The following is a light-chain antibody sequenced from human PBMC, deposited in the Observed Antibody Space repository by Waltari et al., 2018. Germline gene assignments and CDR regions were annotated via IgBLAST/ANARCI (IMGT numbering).Light chain of an antibody. CDR2: KAS. CDR3: QQYNSAFTWT. Sequence: DIQMTQSPSTPSVSVGDRVTITGRASQSISHRLAGYLQKPGKAPKVLINKASSLESGVTSRFSGSGSGTEFTLTISSLQPDDLATYYCQQYNSAFTWTFGQGTKVEIK. V-gene: IGKV1-5*03. CDR1: QSISHR. J-gene: IGKJ1*01.